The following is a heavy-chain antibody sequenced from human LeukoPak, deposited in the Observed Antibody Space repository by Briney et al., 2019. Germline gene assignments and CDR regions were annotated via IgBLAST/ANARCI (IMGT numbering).Heavy chain of an antibody. CDR1: GGSISSYY. V-gene: IGHV4-59*01. J-gene: IGHJ2*01. CDR2: IYYSGST. Sequence: SETLSLTCTVSGGSISSYYWSWIRQPPGKGLEWIGYIYYSGSTNYNPSLKSRVTISVDTSKNQFSLKLSSVTAAGTAVYYCARLPYSYGSGAGYLDLWGRGTLVTVSS. D-gene: IGHD5-18*01. CDR3: ARLPYSYGSGAGYLDL.